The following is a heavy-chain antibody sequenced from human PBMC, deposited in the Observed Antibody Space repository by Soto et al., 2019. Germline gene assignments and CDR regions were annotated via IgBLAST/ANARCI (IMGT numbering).Heavy chain of an antibody. V-gene: IGHV1-69*13. CDR1: GYTFSNSY. CDR3: GGVRGYTGPVFAYRRKQSWY. Sequence: SVKVSCKAAGYTFSNSYMHWVRQAPGQGPEWMGGIIPIFGTANYAQKFQGRVTITADESTSTAYMELSSLRSEDTAVFYGGGVRGYTGPVFAYRRKQSWY. J-gene: IGHJ2*01. CDR2: IIPIFGTA. D-gene: IGHD3-16*02.